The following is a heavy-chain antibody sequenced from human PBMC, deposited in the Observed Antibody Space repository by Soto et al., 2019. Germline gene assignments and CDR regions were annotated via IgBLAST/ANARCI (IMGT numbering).Heavy chain of an antibody. V-gene: IGHV3-33*01. J-gene: IGHJ6*02. Sequence: GGSLRLSCAASGFTFSSYGMHWVRQAPGKGLEWVAVIWYDGSNKYYADSVKGRFTISRDNSKNTLYLQMNSLRAEDTAVYYCAREGYSYCCAPQYGKDVWGQGTTVTVSS. CDR1: GFTFSSYG. CDR3: AREGYSYCCAPQYGKDV. CDR2: IWYDGSNK. D-gene: IGHD5-18*01.